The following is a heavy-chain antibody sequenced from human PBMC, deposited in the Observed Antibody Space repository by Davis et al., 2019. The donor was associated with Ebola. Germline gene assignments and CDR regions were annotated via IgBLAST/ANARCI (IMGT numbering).Heavy chain of an antibody. CDR2: ISGSGAAT. D-gene: IGHD2-2*01. J-gene: IGHJ4*02. CDR1: GFTFITYA. V-gene: IGHV3-23*01. Sequence: GESLKISCAASGFTFITYAMSWVRQAPGKGLKWVSAISGSGAATYYADSVKGRFTISRDNSKNTLYLQMNSLRAEDTAVHYCAKGPRDHGSTLFDYWGQGTLVTVSS. CDR3: AKGPRDHGSTLFDY.